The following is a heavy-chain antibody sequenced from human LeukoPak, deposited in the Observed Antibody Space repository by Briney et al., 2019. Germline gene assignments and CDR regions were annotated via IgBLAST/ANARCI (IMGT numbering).Heavy chain of an antibody. Sequence: GGSLRLSCAASGFTFSTYAVNWVRQAPGKGLEWVSAISSSGGTTYYADSVKGRFTISRDNSKNTLYLQMNSLRAEDTAVYYCAKVRSFNWFDPWGQGTLVTVSS. V-gene: IGHV3-23*01. J-gene: IGHJ5*02. CDR2: ISSSGGTT. D-gene: IGHD3-10*01. CDR1: GFTFSTYA. CDR3: AKVRSFNWFDP.